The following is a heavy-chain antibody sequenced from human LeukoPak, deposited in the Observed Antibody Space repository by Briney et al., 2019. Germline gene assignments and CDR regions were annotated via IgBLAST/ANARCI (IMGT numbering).Heavy chain of an antibody. V-gene: IGHV1-18*01. CDR3: AKEGLDYCILTGYYPPHIYGRDV. J-gene: IGHJ6*04. Sequence: ASVKVSCKASGYTFTSYGISWLRQAPGREREGMGWISAYSGNTNYAQKLKDRVTMTTDTYTNTAYMGLRSLRSDDTAVYYCAKEGLDYCILTGYYPPHIYGRDVGREETTVTVSS. CDR2: ISAYSGNT. D-gene: IGHD3-9*01. CDR1: GYTFTSYG.